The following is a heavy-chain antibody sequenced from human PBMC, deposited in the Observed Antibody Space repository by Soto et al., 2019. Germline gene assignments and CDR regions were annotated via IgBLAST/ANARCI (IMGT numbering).Heavy chain of an antibody. J-gene: IGHJ6*02. Sequence: EVQLVETGGGLIQPGGSPRLSCAASGFTVSSNYMSWVRQAPGKGLEWVSVIYSGGSTYYADSVKGRFTISRDNSKNTLYLQMNSLRAEDTAVYYCARDRFLIWSGYYGGGYYGMDVWGQGTTVTVSS. CDR2: IYSGGST. CDR3: ARDRFLIWSGYYGGGYYGMDV. D-gene: IGHD3-3*01. V-gene: IGHV3-53*02. CDR1: GFTVSSNY.